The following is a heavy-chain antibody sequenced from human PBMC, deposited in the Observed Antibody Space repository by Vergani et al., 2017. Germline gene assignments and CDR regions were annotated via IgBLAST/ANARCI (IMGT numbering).Heavy chain of an antibody. Sequence: QVQLVESGGGVVQPGRSLILSCAASGFTFSSYAMHWVRQAPGKGLEWVAVISYDGSNKYYADSVKGRFTISRDNSKNTLYLQMNSLRAEDTAVYYCARGPISRVRFLEWLLIYWGQGTLVTVSS. V-gene: IGHV3-30-3*01. CDR3: ARGPISRVRFLEWLLIY. D-gene: IGHD3-3*01. CDR1: GFTFSSYA. CDR2: ISYDGSNK. J-gene: IGHJ4*02.